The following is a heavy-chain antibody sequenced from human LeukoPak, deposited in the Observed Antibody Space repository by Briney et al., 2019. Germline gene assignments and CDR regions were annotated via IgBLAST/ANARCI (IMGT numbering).Heavy chain of an antibody. J-gene: IGHJ4*02. CDR2: ITGSGGST. CDR3: VRDGDGSGYYSTGDY. D-gene: IGHD3-22*01. Sequence: PGGSLRLSCAASGFTFSSYAMSWVRQAPGKGPEWVSGITGSGGSTYYADSVKGRFTISRDKAKNTLYLQMNSLRAEDTAVYYCVRDGDGSGYYSTGDYWGQGTLVTVSS. V-gene: IGHV3-23*01. CDR1: GFTFSSYA.